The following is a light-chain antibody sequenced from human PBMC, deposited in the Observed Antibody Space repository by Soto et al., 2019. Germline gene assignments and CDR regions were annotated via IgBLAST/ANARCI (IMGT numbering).Light chain of an antibody. CDR2: AVN. V-gene: IGLV2-11*01. Sequence: QSALTQPRSVSGSPGQSVTISCTGTSSDVGGYNYVSWYQQHPGKAPKLMLYAVNNRPSGVPDRFSGSKSGNTASLTISGLQVDDEADYYCCSSAGNLFVFGSGTKLAVL. CDR3: CSSAGNLFV. J-gene: IGLJ1*01. CDR1: SSDVGGYNY.